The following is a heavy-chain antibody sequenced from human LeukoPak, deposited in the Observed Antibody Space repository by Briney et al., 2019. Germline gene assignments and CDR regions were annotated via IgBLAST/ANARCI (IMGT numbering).Heavy chain of an antibody. J-gene: IGHJ6*02. CDR2: INWNGGST. Sequence: GSLRLSCAASGFIFDDYGMSWVRQAPGKGLEWVSGINWNGGSTGYADSVKGRFIISRDNAKNSLFLQMNSLRAEDTAFYYCARRYDSSGYYLQYSYGMDVWGQGTTVTVSS. V-gene: IGHV3-20*04. D-gene: IGHD3-22*01. CDR3: ARRYDSSGYYLQYSYGMDV. CDR1: GFIFDDYG.